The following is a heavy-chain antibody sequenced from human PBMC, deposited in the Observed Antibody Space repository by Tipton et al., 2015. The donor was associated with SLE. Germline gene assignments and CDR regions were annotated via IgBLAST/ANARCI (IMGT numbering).Heavy chain of an antibody. Sequence: TLSLTCAVYGGSFSGYYWSWIRQPPGKGLEWIGEINHRGSTNYNPPLKSRVTISVDTSKNQFSLKLSSVTAADTAVYYCARGIAAFPYYWGQGTLVTVSS. CDR3: ARGIAAFPYY. D-gene: IGHD6-13*01. V-gene: IGHV4-34*01. J-gene: IGHJ4*02. CDR2: INHRGST. CDR1: GGSFSGYY.